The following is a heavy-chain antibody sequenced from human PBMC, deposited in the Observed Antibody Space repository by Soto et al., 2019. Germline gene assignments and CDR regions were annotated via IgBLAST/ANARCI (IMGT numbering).Heavy chain of an antibody. V-gene: IGHV4-59*01. CDR1: GGCMSSYY. Sequence: ETLSLRCTVAGGCMSSYYWSWIRQPPGKGLEWIGYIYYSGSTNYNPSLKSRVTISVDTSKNQFSLKLSSVTAAYTAVYYCARARAILLHFEYWGQGTLVTVSS. CDR3: ARARAILLHFEY. CDR2: IYYSGST. D-gene: IGHD1-26*01. J-gene: IGHJ4*02.